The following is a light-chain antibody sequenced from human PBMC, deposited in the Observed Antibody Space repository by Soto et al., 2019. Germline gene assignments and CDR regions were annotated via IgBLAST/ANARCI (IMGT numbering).Light chain of an antibody. CDR1: QNILYSSNNNNY. CDR2: WAS. J-gene: IGKJ1*01. V-gene: IGKV4-1*01. Sequence: DIVMTQSPDSLALSLGERATINCKSSQNILYSSNNNNYLAWYQQKPGQPPKLLIYWASTRESGVPDRFSGSGSGTDFTLTISSLQAEDVAVYYCQQYYSTPQTFGQGTKVDIK. CDR3: QQYYSTPQT.